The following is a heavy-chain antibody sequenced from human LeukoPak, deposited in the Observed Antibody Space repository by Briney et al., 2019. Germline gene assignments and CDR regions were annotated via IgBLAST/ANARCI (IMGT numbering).Heavy chain of an antibody. CDR1: GGSIDITNY. J-gene: IGHJ4*02. D-gene: IGHD2/OR15-2a*01. CDR3: TRENRPFCPFAY. CDR2: ISHGGTT. V-gene: IGHV4-4*02. Sequence: KPSETLSLTCGVSGGSIDITNYWSWVRQVPGKGLEWIGEISHGGTTNYNPSLRSRVAMSLDRANNQFSLSLTSVTAADTAVYYCTRENRPFCPFAYWGQGVLVTVSS.